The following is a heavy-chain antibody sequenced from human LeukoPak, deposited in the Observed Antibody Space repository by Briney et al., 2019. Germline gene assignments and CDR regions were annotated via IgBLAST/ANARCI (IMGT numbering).Heavy chain of an antibody. J-gene: IGHJ4*02. CDR2: IYSGGST. CDR3: ARIQIQLWAVHFDY. CDR1: GFTVSSNY. V-gene: IGHV3-53*01. D-gene: IGHD5-18*01. Sequence: GGSLRLSCAASGFTVSSNYMSWVRQAPGKGLEWVSVIYSGGSTYYADSVKGRSTISRDNSKNTLYLQMNSLRAEDAAVYYCARIQIQLWAVHFDYWGQGTLVTVSS.